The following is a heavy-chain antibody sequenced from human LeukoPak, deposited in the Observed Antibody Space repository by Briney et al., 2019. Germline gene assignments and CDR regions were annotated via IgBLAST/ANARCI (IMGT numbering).Heavy chain of an antibody. J-gene: IGHJ4*02. D-gene: IGHD3-9*01. CDR3: ARDYDILTGYSSVG. CDR1: GGTFRTYA. CDR2: IIPILGIA. Sequence: SVKVSCKASGGTFRTYAISWVRQAPGQGLEWMGGIIPILGIANYAQKFQGRVTITADKSTSTAYMELSSLRSEDTAVYYCARDYDILTGYSSVGWGQGTLVTVSS. V-gene: IGHV1-69*10.